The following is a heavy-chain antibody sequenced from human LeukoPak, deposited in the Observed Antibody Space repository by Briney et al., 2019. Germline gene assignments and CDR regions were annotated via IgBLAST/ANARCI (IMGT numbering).Heavy chain of an antibody. Sequence: PGGSLRLSCAASGFTFSNSAMSWVRQAPGKGLEWVSAISGSGASTYYADSVKGRFTISRDNSKNTLYLQMNSLRAEDTAVYYCAKVPQYYYDSSGYFDYWGQGTLVTVSS. CDR2: ISGSGAST. CDR1: GFTFSNSA. J-gene: IGHJ4*02. CDR3: AKVPQYYYDSSGYFDY. D-gene: IGHD3-22*01. V-gene: IGHV3-23*01.